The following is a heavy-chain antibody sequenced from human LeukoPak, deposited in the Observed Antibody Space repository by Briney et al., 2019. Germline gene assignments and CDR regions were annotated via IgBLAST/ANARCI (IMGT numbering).Heavy chain of an antibody. CDR3: ARASIAARPTFDY. CDR2: IYHSGST. CDR1: GYSISSSYY. V-gene: IGHV4-38-2*02. D-gene: IGHD6-6*01. Sequence: SETLSLTCTVSGYSISSSYYWGWIRQPPGKGLEWIGSIYHSGSTYYNPSLKSRVTISVDTSKNQFSLKLSSVTAADTAVYYCARASIAARPTFDYWGQGTLVTVSS. J-gene: IGHJ4*02.